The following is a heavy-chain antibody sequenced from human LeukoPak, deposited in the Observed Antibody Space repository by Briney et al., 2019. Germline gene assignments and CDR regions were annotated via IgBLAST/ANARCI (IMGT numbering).Heavy chain of an antibody. CDR3: ARRAEADY. V-gene: IGHV3-23*01. CDR1: GFTFNYYA. CDR2: ISDSGIRT. D-gene: IGHD6-19*01. J-gene: IGHJ4*02. Sequence: GGSLRLSCAASGFTFNYYAMSWVRQAPGKGLEWVSAISDSGIRTYYADSVKGRFAISRDKSKNTLYLQMNSLRDEDTAVYYCARRAEADYWGQGTLVTVSS.